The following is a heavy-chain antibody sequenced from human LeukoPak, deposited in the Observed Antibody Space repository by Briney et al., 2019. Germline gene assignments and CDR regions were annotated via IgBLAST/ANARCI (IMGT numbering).Heavy chain of an antibody. V-gene: IGHV4-59*01. Sequence: SETLSLXCTVSGDSISSYYWSWIRQPPGKGLEWIGYIYYSGSTNYNPSLKSRVTISIDTSKNQLSLKLSSVTAADTAVYYCARAKKAVAGFFDYWGQGTLVTVSS. CDR3: ARAKKAVAGFFDY. CDR2: IYYSGST. J-gene: IGHJ4*02. D-gene: IGHD6-19*01. CDR1: GDSISSYY.